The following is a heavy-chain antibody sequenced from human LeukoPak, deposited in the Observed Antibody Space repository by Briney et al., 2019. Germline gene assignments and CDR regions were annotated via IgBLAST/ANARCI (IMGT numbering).Heavy chain of an antibody. CDR2: IDPSSTYI. CDR3: ARGVTYYYDSSPGY. J-gene: IGHJ4*02. Sequence: AGGSLRLSCSASRFTFSSYTMNWVRQAPGKGLEWVSSIDPSSTYIYYADSVKGRFTISRDNAQNSLYLQMNSLRAEDTAVYYCARGVTYYYDSSPGYWGQGTLVTVSS. D-gene: IGHD3-22*01. CDR1: RFTFSSYT. V-gene: IGHV3-21*01.